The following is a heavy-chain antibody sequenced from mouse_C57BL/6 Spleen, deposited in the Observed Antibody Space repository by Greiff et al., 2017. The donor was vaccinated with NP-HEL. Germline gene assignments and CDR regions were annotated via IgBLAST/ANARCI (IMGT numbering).Heavy chain of an antibody. CDR2: IDPSDSYT. V-gene: IGHV1-50*01. J-gene: IGHJ3*01. CDR3: ARFTTVVAGAY. D-gene: IGHD1-1*01. Sequence: QVQLQQPGAELVKPGASVKLSCKASGYTFTSYWMQWVKQRPGQGLEWIGEIDPSDSYTNYNQKFKGKATLTVDTSSSTAYMQLSSLTSEDSAVYYCARFTTVVAGAYWGQGTLVTVSA. CDR1: GYTFTSYW.